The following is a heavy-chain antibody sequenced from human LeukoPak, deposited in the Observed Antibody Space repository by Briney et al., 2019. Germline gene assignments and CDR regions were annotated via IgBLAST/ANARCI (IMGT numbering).Heavy chain of an antibody. D-gene: IGHD6-6*01. CDR3: AREGQQLVPPFDY. CDR1: GDSISSGGHY. J-gene: IGHJ4*02. CDR2: MHYSGTT. Sequence: SETLSLTCTVPGDSISSGGHYWSWIRQHPGRGLEWIGYMHYSGTTHYNPSLKSRATISVDTSKNQFSLKLTSLTAADTAVYYCAREGQQLVPPFDYWGQGNLVTVSS. V-gene: IGHV4-31*03.